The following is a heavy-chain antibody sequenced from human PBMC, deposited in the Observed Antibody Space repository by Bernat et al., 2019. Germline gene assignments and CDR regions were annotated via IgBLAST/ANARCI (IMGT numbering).Heavy chain of an antibody. Sequence: QLQLQESGPGLVKPSETLSLTCTVSGGSLSSSSYYWGWIRQPPGKGLEWIGSIYYSGSTYYNPSLKSRVTISVDTSKNQFSLKLSSVTAADTAVYYCARQKNSGSYSDYWGQGTLVTVSS. V-gene: IGHV4-39*01. D-gene: IGHD1-26*01. CDR2: IYYSGST. CDR1: GGSLSSSSYY. CDR3: ARQKNSGSYSDY. J-gene: IGHJ4*02.